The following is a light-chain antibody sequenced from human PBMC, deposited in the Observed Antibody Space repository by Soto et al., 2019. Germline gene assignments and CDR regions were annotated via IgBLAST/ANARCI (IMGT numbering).Light chain of an antibody. J-gene: IGKJ1*01. CDR3: QNYYSAPRT. CDR2: GAS. Sequence: GARVTIPCRASQGISNYLAWYQQKPGKVPELLIYGASTLQPGVPSRFTGSGSGTDFALTISSLQPEDIATYYCQNYYSAPRTFGQGTKVELK. CDR1: QGISNY. V-gene: IGKV1-27*01.